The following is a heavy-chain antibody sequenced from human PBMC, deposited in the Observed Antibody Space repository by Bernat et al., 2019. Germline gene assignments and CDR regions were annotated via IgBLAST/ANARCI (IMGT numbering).Heavy chain of an antibody. CDR2: INSDGSRT. J-gene: IGHJ4*02. Sequence: EVQLVESGGGLVQPGGSLRLSCAASGFTFSSYWMHWVRQAPGKGLVWVSRINSDGSRTSYADSVKGRFTISRDNAKNTLYLQMNSLRAEDTAVYYCARVEYSIYYDFWSGYYLWGQGTLVTVSS. V-gene: IGHV3-74*01. CDR1: GFTFSSYW. D-gene: IGHD3-3*01. CDR3: ARVEYSIYYDFWSGYYL.